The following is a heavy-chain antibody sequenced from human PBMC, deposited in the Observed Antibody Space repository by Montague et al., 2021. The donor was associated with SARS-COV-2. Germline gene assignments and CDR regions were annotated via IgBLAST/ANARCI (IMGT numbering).Heavy chain of an antibody. J-gene: IGHJ4*02. Sequence: SLRLPCAASGFTFSSYEMNWVRQAPGKGLEWVSYISISGSTIYYADSVKGRFTISRDNAKNSLYLQMNSLRADDTGVYYCSRDLQCPLYQYDTTIAGRCWGQGTLVTVSS. CDR3: SRDLQCPLYQYDTTIAGRC. CDR2: ISISGSTI. D-gene: IGHD3-22*01. CDR1: GFTFSSYE. V-gene: IGHV3-48*03.